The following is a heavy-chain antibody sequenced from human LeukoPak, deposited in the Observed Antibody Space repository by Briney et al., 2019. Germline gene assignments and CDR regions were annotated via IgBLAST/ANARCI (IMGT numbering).Heavy chain of an antibody. CDR2: ISYDGSNK. V-gene: IGHV3-30-3*01. CDR1: GFTFSSYA. J-gene: IGHJ3*02. Sequence: GGSLRLSCAASGFTFSSYAMHWVRQAPGKGLEWVAVISYDGSNKYYADSVKGRFTISRDNSKNTLYLQMNSLRAEDTAVYYCARGDYYGSGSPPFWAFDIWAKGQWSPSLQ. D-gene: IGHD3-10*01. CDR3: ARGDYYGSGSPPFWAFDI.